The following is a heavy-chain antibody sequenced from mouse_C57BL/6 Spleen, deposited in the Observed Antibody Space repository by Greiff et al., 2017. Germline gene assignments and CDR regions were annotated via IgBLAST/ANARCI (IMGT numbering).Heavy chain of an antibody. CDR3: ASLLGTYDCDY. CDR1: GYTFTSYW. CDR2: IDASDSYT. Sequence: QVQLQQSGAELVMPGASVKLSCKASGYTFTSYWMSWVKQRPGQGLEWIGDIDASDSYTNYNEKFKGKFTLTVDKSSSTAYMQISSLTSEDPAVYYCASLLGTYDCDYWGQGTTLTVSS. D-gene: IGHD2-1*01. V-gene: IGHV1-69*01. J-gene: IGHJ2*01.